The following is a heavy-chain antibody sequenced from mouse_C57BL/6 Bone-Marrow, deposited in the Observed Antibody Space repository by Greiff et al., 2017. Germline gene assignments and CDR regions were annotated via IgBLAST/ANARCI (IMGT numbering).Heavy chain of an antibody. J-gene: IGHJ3*01. CDR1: GFNIKDDY. Sequence: VQLQQSGAELVRPGASVKLSCTASGFNIKDDYMHWVKQRPEQGLEWIGWIDPANGDTEYASKFQGKATITADTSSNTAYLQLSSLTSEDTAVYYCTTKIYYDYDWFAYWGQGTLVTVSA. CDR3: TTKIYYDYDWFAY. V-gene: IGHV14-4*01. D-gene: IGHD2-4*01. CDR2: IDPANGDT.